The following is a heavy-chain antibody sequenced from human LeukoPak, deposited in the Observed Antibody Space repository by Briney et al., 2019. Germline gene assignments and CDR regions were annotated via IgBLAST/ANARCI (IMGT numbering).Heavy chain of an antibody. CDR1: GFTFSNYW. CDR2: ISGSGGST. D-gene: IGHD6-19*01. V-gene: IGHV3-23*01. J-gene: IGHJ5*02. CDR3: AKAVAAQWDNWFDP. Sequence: PGGSLRLSCAASGFTFSNYWMTWVRRAPGKGLEWVSAISGSGGSTYYADSVKGRFTISRDNSKNTLYLQMNSLRAEDTAVYYCAKAVAAQWDNWFDPWGQGTLVTVSS.